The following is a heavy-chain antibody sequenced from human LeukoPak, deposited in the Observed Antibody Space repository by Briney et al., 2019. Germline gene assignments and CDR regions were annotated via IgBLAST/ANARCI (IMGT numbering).Heavy chain of an antibody. D-gene: IGHD4-23*01. CDR1: GFTFSSYA. CDR3: ARRAGGYSHPYDY. V-gene: IGHV3-23*01. CDR2: ISGNGGST. Sequence: PGGSLRLSCAASGFTFSSYAMSWVRQAPGKGLEWVSAISGNGGSTYYADSVKGRFTISRDNSKNTLYLQMNSLRAEDTAVYYCARRAGGYSHPYDYWGQGILVTVSS. J-gene: IGHJ4*02.